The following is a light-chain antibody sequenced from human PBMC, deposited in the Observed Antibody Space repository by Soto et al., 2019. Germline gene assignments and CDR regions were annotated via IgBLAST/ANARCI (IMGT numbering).Light chain of an antibody. CDR3: QQRPNGPLT. CDR2: DAS. J-gene: IGKJ4*01. V-gene: IGKV3-11*01. Sequence: EIVLTQSPATLSLSPGEGATLSCRASQTISSHLAWYQQKPGQAPRLLMYDASNRATGVPPRFSGSGSGTDFTLTISSLAPEDLAVYYCQQRPNGPLTFGGGTKVEIK. CDR1: QTISSH.